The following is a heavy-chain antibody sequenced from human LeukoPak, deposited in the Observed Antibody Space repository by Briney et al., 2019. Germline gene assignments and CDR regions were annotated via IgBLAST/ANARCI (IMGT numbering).Heavy chain of an antibody. CDR2: IYYSGST. V-gene: IGHV4-61*01. CDR1: GGSISGSSYY. CDR3: ARSRGVVDYYGSGSYYSFRDAFDI. J-gene: IGHJ3*02. Sequence: SETLSLTCTVSGGSISGSSYYWHWIRQPPGKGLEWIGYIYYSGSTNYHPSLKSRVTISVDTSKNPFSLKLSSVTAADTAVYYCARSRGVVDYYGSGSYYSFRDAFDIWGQGTMVTVSS. D-gene: IGHD3-10*01.